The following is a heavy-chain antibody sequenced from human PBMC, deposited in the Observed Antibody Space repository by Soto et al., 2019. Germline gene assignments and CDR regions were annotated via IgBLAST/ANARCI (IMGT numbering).Heavy chain of an antibody. Sequence: PSQTLSLTCAISGDSVSSNSAAWNWIRQSPSRGLEWLGRTYYRSKWYNDYAVSVKSRITINPDTSKNQFSLQLNSVTPEDTAVYYCAREGGIYDILTGYYSYYYMDVWGNGTTVTVSS. V-gene: IGHV6-1*01. CDR2: TYYRSKWYN. D-gene: IGHD3-9*01. CDR1: GDSVSSNSAA. CDR3: AREGGIYDILTGYYSYYYMDV. J-gene: IGHJ6*03.